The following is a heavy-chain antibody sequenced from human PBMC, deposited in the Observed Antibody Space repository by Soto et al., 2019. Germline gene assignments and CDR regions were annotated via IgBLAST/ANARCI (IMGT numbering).Heavy chain of an antibody. Sequence: SLRLSCTASGFTFGDYAMSWVRQAPGKGLEWVGFIRSKAYGGTTEYAASVKGRFTISRDDSKSIAYLQMNSLKTEDTAVYYCTREDEYGDYTFDYWGQGTLVTVSS. V-gene: IGHV3-49*04. CDR3: TREDEYGDYTFDY. CDR1: GFTFGDYA. D-gene: IGHD4-17*01. J-gene: IGHJ4*02. CDR2: IRSKAYGGTT.